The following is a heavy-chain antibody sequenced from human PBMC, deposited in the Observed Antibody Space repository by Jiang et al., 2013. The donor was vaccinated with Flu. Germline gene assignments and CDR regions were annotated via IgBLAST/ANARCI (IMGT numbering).Heavy chain of an antibody. CDR3: ARVWDTKYYYDGSGYYFAGVNGFDI. CDR2: IYYSGST. V-gene: IGHV4-59*01. D-gene: IGHD3-22*01. J-gene: IGHJ3*02. Sequence: GPGLVKPSETLSLTCTVSGGSISSYYWSWIRQPPGKGLEWIGYIYYSGSTNYNPSLKSRVTISVDTSKNQFSLKLSSVTAADTAVYYCARVWDTKYYYDGSGYYFAGVNGFDIWGQGTMVTVSS. CDR1: GGSISSYY.